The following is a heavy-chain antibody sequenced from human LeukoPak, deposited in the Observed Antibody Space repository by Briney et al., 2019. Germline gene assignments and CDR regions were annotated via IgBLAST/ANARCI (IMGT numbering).Heavy chain of an antibody. V-gene: IGHV4-31*03. CDR1: GGSISSGGYY. Sequence: SETLSLTCTVSGGSISSGGYYWSWIRQHPGKGLEWIGYIYYSGSTYYNPSLKSRVTISVDTSKNQFSLKLSSVTAADTAVYYCARSTIPNLNWFDPWGQGTLVTVSS. CDR3: ARSTIPNLNWFDP. CDR2: IYYSGST. J-gene: IGHJ5*02. D-gene: IGHD2-21*01.